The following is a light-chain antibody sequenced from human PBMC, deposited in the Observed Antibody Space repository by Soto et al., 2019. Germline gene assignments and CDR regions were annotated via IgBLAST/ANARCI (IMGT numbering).Light chain of an antibody. CDR2: EVS. Sequence: QSALTQPPSASGSPGQSVTISCTGTSSDVGGYNYVSWYQQHPGKAPKLMIYEVSKRPSGVPDRFSGSKSGNTASLTVSGLQAEYEADYYCSSYGGSNNLVFGGGTKLTV. CDR3: SSYGGSNNLV. J-gene: IGLJ2*01. V-gene: IGLV2-8*01. CDR1: SSDVGGYNY.